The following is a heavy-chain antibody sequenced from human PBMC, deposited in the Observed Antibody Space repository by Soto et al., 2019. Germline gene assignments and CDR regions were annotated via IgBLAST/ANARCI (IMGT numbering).Heavy chain of an antibody. J-gene: IGHJ4*02. Sequence: ASVKVTCKASGYTFTSYDIYWVRQATGQGLEWMGWLNPNTGNSGYAQKFQGRITVTSDTSINTVHMELSSLRSEDTAVYYCARRAETNGWNGFGADKYYFDFWGQGTLVTVSS. CDR2: LNPNTGNS. D-gene: IGHD1-1*01. CDR1: GYTFTSYD. V-gene: IGHV1-8*01. CDR3: ARRAETNGWNGFGADKYYFDF.